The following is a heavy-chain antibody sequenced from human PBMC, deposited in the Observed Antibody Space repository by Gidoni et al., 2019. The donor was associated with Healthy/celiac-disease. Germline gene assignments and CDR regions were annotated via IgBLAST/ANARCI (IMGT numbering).Heavy chain of an antibody. CDR2: ISSSSSYI. J-gene: IGHJ4*02. D-gene: IGHD6-13*01. Sequence: MNWVRQAPGKGLEWVSSISSSSSYIDYADSVKGRFTISRDNAKNSLYLQMNSLRAEDTAVYYCARVRIRSWFPSFDYWGQGTLVTVSS. CDR3: ARVRIRSWFPSFDY. V-gene: IGHV3-21*01.